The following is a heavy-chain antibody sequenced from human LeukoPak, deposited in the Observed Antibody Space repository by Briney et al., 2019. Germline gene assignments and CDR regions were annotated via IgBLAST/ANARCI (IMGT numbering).Heavy chain of an antibody. CDR2: ISGSGVST. CDR1: GSPFSNAW. CDR3: AKDPYAAADYYYYYYMDV. J-gene: IGHJ6*03. D-gene: IGHD6-13*01. V-gene: IGHV3-23*01. Sequence: SGGSLPLSCEASGSPFSNAWMSWVRQAPGKGLEWVSAISGSGVSTYYADSVKGRFTISRDNSKNTLYLQMNSLRAEDTAVYYCAKDPYAAADYYYYYYMDVWGKGTTVTVSS.